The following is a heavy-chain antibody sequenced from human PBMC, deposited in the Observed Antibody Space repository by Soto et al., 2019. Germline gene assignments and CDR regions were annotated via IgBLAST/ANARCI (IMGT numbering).Heavy chain of an antibody. V-gene: IGHV4-59*08. CDR3: ARRYVLGFDF. J-gene: IGHJ4*02. D-gene: IGHD3-10*02. CDR1: GGSINSYY. Sequence: SETLSLTCTVSGGSINSYYWSWIRQPPGKGLEWIGYIYYSGSTNYNPSLKSRVTISVDTSKNQFSLKLSSVTAADTAVYYCARRYVLGFDFWGQGTLVTVSS. CDR2: IYYSGST.